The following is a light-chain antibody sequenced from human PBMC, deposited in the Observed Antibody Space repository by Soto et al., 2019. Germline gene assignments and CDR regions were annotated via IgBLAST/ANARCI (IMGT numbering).Light chain of an antibody. CDR3: LQTFTTHIT. Sequence: DIQLTQSPSSLSASAGDTVTITCRASQKIADYLSWYQQKPGKAPKLLMYSSSILHDGVSSRFSGDGSGTAFTLTITGLQPEDFATYYCLQTFTTHITFGGGTTVEVK. CDR1: QKIADY. V-gene: IGKV1-39*01. J-gene: IGKJ4*01. CDR2: SSS.